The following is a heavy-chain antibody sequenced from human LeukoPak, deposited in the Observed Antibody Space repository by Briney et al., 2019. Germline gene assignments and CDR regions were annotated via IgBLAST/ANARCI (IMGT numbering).Heavy chain of an antibody. CDR2: ISYVGSNK. J-gene: IGHJ4*02. V-gene: IGHV3-30*18. Sequence: GGSLRLSCAASGFTFSSYGMHWVRKAPGKGLEWVAVISYVGSNKYCADSVKGRFTISRDNSENTLYLQMNSLRAEDTAVYYCANSYGSGSFWGQGTLVTVSS. D-gene: IGHD3-10*01. CDR1: GFTFSSYG. CDR3: ANSYGSGSF.